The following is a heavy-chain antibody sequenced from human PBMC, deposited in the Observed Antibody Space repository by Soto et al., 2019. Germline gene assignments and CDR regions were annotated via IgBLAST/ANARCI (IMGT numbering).Heavy chain of an antibody. CDR3: ARGGGIVVVPAASNWFDP. D-gene: IGHD2-2*01. CDR1: GGSFSGYY. Sequence: PSETLSLTCAAYGGSFSGYYWSWIRQPPGKGLEWIGEINHSGSTNYNPSLKSRVTISVDTSKNQFSLKLSSVTAADRAVYYCARGGGIVVVPAASNWFDPWGQGTRGTGST. J-gene: IGHJ5*02. V-gene: IGHV4-34*01. CDR2: INHSGST.